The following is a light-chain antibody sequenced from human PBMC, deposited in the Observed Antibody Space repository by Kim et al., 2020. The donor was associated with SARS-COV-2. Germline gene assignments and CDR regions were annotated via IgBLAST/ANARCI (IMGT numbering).Light chain of an antibody. CDR3: GTWDSSLSAVV. J-gene: IGLJ2*01. CDR1: SSNIGNNY. CDR2: DNN. V-gene: IGLV1-51*01. Sequence: GQKVTISGSGSSSNIGNNYVSWYQQRPGTAPKLLIYDNNKRPSGIPDRFSGSKSGTSATLGITGLQTGDEADYYCGTWDSSLSAVVFGGGTKLTVL.